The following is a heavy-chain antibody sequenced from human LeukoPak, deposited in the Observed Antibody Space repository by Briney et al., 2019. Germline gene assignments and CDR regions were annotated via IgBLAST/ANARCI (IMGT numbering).Heavy chain of an antibody. CDR2: IYYSGST. D-gene: IGHD3-3*01. CDR3: ARGETIFGVVIPYYFDY. V-gene: IGHV4-59*01. Sequence: PSETLSLTCTVSGGSISSYYWSWIRQPPGKGLEWIGYIYYSGSTNYNPSLKSRVTISVDTSKNQLSLKLSSVTAADTAVYYCARGETIFGVVIPYYFDYWGQGTLVTVSS. J-gene: IGHJ4*02. CDR1: GGSISSYY.